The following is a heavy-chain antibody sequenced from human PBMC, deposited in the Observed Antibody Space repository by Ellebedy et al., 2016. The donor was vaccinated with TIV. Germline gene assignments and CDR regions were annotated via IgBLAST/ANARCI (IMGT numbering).Heavy chain of an antibody. CDR1: GGTFSSYV. Sequence: AASAKVSCKASGGTFSSYVINWVRQAPGQGLEWMGEIIPIFRTADYAQKFQGRVTITADESTSTASMELSSLTSEDTAVYYCARAPTYCSGGSCKIREFDYWGQGTLVTVSS. J-gene: IGHJ4*02. D-gene: IGHD2-15*01. CDR2: IIPIFRTA. CDR3: ARAPTYCSGGSCKIREFDY. V-gene: IGHV1-69*13.